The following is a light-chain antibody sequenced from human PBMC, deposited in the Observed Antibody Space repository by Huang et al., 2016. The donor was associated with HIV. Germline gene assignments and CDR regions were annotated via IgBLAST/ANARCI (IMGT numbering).Light chain of an antibody. CDR1: QGIYNS. CDR2: AAS. CDR3: QQYYDSLYT. V-gene: IGKV1-NL1*01. J-gene: IGKJ2*01. Sequence: DIQMTQSTSSLSASVGDRVTITCRASQGIYNSLAWYQQKSGKAPKLLLSAASRLQSGVPSRFRGSGSGTNYTLTISSLQPEDFATYYCQQYYDSLYTFGQGTKLEIK.